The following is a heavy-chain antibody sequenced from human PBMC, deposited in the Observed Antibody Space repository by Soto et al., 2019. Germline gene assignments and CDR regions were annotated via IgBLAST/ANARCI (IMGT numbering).Heavy chain of an antibody. J-gene: IGHJ4*02. CDR2: IKQDGSDK. D-gene: IGHD7-27*01. CDR1: GFTFSSNW. CDR3: ARDGPKKLGFDS. Sequence: ESGGGLVQPGGSLRLSCAGSGFTFSSNWMSWVRQAPGKGLEWVANIKQDGSDKNYIDSVKGRFTISRDNAKNSLYLQMNSLRVEDTAVYYCARDGPKKLGFDSWGQGTLVTVSS. V-gene: IGHV3-7*01.